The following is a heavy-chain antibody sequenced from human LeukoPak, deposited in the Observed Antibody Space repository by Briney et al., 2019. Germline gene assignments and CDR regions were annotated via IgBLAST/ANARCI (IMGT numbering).Heavy chain of an antibody. CDR3: TRYSWYYFDY. D-gene: IGHD6-13*01. V-gene: IGHV3-49*04. J-gene: IGHJ4*02. CDR1: GFTFGDFA. Sequence: SGGSLRLSCTASGFTFGDFAMSWVRQAPGKGLEWVGFIRSKAYGGTTEYAASVKGRFTISRDDSKSIAYLQMNSLRTEDTAVYYCTRYSWYYFDYWGQGTLVTVSS. CDR2: IRSKAYGGTT.